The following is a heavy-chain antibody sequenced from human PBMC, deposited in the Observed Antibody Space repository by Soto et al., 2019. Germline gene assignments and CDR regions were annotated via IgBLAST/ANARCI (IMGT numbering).Heavy chain of an antibody. D-gene: IGHD2-2*01. CDR3: ARGRFVVVPAAIYYFDY. V-gene: IGHV3-66*01. J-gene: IGHJ4*02. CDR2: IYSGGST. Sequence: GGSLRLSCAASGFTVSSNYMSWVRQAPGKGLEWVSVIYSGGSTYYADSVKGRFTISRDNSKNTLYLQMNSLRAEDTAVYYCARGRFVVVPAAIYYFDYWGQGTLVTVSS. CDR1: GFTVSSNY.